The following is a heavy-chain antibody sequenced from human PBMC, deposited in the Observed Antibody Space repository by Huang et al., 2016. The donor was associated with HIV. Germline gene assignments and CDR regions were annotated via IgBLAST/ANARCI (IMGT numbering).Heavy chain of an antibody. CDR3: ARYRLTGTFLDS. CDR1: GYTFTLYT. D-gene: IGHD3-9*01. J-gene: IGHJ4*02. CDR2: INTKTGKP. Sequence: QVQLVQSGSELQKPGASVNVSCKASGYTFTLYTLIWVRQAPGQGLEWMGGINTKTGKPTYAQGFTGRFVFSVDTSVTTAYLHISSLKPEDTGIYYCARYRLTGTFLDSWGQGTLVTVSS. V-gene: IGHV7-4-1*02.